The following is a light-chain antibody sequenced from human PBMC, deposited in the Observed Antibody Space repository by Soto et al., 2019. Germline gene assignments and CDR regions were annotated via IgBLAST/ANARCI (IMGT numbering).Light chain of an antibody. CDR2: AAS. CDR3: QQYDASPLT. J-gene: IGKJ3*01. Sequence: EIVLTQSPGTLSLSPGERATLSCRASQTLSINSLAWYQQKPGQAPRLLIYAASTMATDIPERFSGSGSGTAFTLSISSLEPDDFALYYCQQYDASPLTFGPGTTVEIK. V-gene: IGKV3-20*01. CDR1: QTLSINS.